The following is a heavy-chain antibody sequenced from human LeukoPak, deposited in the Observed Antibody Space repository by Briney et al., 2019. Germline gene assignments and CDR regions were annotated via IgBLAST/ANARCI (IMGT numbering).Heavy chain of an antibody. CDR2: IYTSGST. CDR3: ARMGVAGYYYMDV. Sequence: SETLSVTCTVSGGSISSGSYYWSWIRQPAGKGLEWIGRIYTSGSTNYNPSLKSRVTISVDTSKNQFSLKLSSVTAADTAVYYCARMGVAGYYYMDVWGKGTTVTVSS. D-gene: IGHD6-19*01. J-gene: IGHJ6*03. CDR1: GGSISSGSYY. V-gene: IGHV4-61*02.